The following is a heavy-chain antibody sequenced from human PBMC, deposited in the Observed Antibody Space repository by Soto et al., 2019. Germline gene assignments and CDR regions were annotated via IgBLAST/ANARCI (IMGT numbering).Heavy chain of an antibody. V-gene: IGHV1-69*08. CDR2: IIPIIGII. CDR3: AGDPDSHYNDSHASSYP. J-gene: IGHJ5*02. Sequence: QVQLVQSGAEVKKPGSSVKVSCKASGGTFSTYTITWVRQAPGQGLEWMGRIIPIIGIINYAQKFQGRVTISADKFTGTAYMELTGPRPDDTAVYYCAGDPDSHYNDSHASSYPWGQGTLVTVSS. CDR1: GGTFSTYT. D-gene: IGHD4-4*01.